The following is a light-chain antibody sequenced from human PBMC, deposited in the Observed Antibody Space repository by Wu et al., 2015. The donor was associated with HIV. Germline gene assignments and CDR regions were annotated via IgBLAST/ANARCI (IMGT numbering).Light chain of an antibody. CDR2: AAS. CDR1: QSVIAF. Sequence: DIQMTQSPSSLSASVGDRVTITCRASQSVIAFLNWYQQKPGKAPKVLIYAASTLQTGVPSRFSGSGSGTDFTLTISSLQPEDFATYFCQQSFSSPQTFGQGTIVEIK. J-gene: IGKJ1*01. V-gene: IGKV1-39*01. CDR3: QQSFSSPQT.